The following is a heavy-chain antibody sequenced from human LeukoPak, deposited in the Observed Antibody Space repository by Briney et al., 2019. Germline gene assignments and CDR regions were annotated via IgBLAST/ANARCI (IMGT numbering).Heavy chain of an antibody. V-gene: IGHV1-8*01. CDR2: MNPNSGNT. CDR1: GYTFTSYD. J-gene: IGHJ5*02. D-gene: IGHD1-1*01. CDR3: ARTTLEGWFDP. Sequence: ASVKVSCKASGYTFTSYDINWVRQATGQGLEWMGWMNPNSGNTGYAQKFQGRVTMTGNTSISTAYMELSRLRSDDTAVYYCARTTLEGWFDPWGQGTLVTVSS.